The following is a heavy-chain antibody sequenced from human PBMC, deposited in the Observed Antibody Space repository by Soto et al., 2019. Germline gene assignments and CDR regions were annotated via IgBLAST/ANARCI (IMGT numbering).Heavy chain of an antibody. CDR2: ISYDGSNK. Sequence: QEQLVESGGGVVQPGRSLRLSCAASGFTFSSYGMHWVRQAPGKGLEWVAVISYDGSNKYYADSVKGRFTISRDNSKTTLYLQMNSLRVEDTAVYYCAKDNYYDFWSGYRGDAFDIWGPGTMVTVS. CDR1: GFTFSSYG. V-gene: IGHV3-30*18. J-gene: IGHJ3*02. D-gene: IGHD3-3*01. CDR3: AKDNYYDFWSGYRGDAFDI.